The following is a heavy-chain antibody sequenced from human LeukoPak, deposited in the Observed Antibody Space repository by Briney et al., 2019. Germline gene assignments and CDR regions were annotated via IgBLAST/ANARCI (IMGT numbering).Heavy chain of an antibody. Sequence: GGSLRLSCAASGFTFSNYGMHWVRQAPGKGLEWVAVISYDGSNKYYADSVKGRFTISRDNSKNTLYLQVNSLRAEDTAVYYCAKEYGLSDDAFDIWGQGTMVTVSS. CDR1: GFTFSNYG. J-gene: IGHJ3*02. CDR2: ISYDGSNK. V-gene: IGHV3-30*18. D-gene: IGHD2/OR15-2a*01. CDR3: AKEYGLSDDAFDI.